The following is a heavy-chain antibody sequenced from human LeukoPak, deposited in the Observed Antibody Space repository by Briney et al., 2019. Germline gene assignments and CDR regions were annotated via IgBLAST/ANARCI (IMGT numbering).Heavy chain of an antibody. Sequence: PGGSLRLSCAASGFTFSSYSMNWVRQAPGKGLEWVSSISSSSSYIYYADSVKGRFTISRDNAKNSLYLQMNSLRAEDTAVYYCAREATWYYDSSGYRDAFDIWGQGTMVTVSS. V-gene: IGHV3-21*01. CDR2: ISSSSSYI. D-gene: IGHD3-22*01. CDR1: GFTFSSYS. CDR3: AREATWYYDSSGYRDAFDI. J-gene: IGHJ3*02.